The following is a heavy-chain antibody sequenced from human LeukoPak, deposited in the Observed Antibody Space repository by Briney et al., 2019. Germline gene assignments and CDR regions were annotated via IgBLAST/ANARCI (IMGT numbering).Heavy chain of an antibody. J-gene: IGHJ3*02. V-gene: IGHV1-69*13. D-gene: IGHD3-10*01. Sequence: SVKVSCKASGGSFSSYAISWVRQAPGQGLEWMGGIIPIFGTANYAQKFQGRVTITADESTSTAYMELSSLRSEDTAVYYCASIRTMVREGGYGAFDIWGQGTMVTVSS. CDR3: ASIRTMVREGGYGAFDI. CDR1: GGSFSSYA. CDR2: IIPIFGTA.